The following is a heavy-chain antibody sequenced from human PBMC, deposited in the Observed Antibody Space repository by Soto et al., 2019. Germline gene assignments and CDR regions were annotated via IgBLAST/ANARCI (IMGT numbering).Heavy chain of an antibody. CDR3: AKVHDDILTNGMDV. CDR2: ISGSGGST. D-gene: IGHD3-9*01. V-gene: IGHV3-23*01. Sequence: GGSLRLSCAASGFTFSSYAMSWVRQAPGKGLEWVSAISGSGGSTYYADSVKGRFTISRDNSKNTLYLQMNSLRAEDTAVYYCAKVHDDILTNGMDVWGQGTTVTVSS. CDR1: GFTFSSYA. J-gene: IGHJ6*02.